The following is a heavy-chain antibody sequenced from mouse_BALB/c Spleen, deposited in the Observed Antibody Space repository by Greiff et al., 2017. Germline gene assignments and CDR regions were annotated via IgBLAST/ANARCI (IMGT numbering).Heavy chain of an antibody. CDR1: GYAFSSSW. Sequence: QVQLQQSGPELVKPGASVKISCKASGYAFSSSWMNWVKQRPGQGLEWIGRIYPGDGDTNYNGKFKGKATLTADKSSSTAYMQLSSLTSVDSAVYFCARSPITTVVDPFAYWGQGTLVTVSA. CDR2: IYPGDGDT. J-gene: IGHJ3*01. CDR3: ARSPITTVVDPFAY. V-gene: IGHV1-82*01. D-gene: IGHD1-1*01.